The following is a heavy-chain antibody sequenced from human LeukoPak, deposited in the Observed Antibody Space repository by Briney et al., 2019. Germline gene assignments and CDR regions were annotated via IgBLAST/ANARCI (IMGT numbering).Heavy chain of an antibody. CDR3: ARGNRGYSYGGPYDY. J-gene: IGHJ4*02. CDR2: INHSGST. Sequence: PSETLSLTCAVYGGSFSGYYWSWIRQPPGKGLEWIGEINHSGSTNYNPFLKSRVTISVDTSKNQFSLKLSSVTAADTAVYYCARGNRGYSYGGPYDYWGQGTLVTVSS. CDR1: GGSFSGYY. V-gene: IGHV4-34*01. D-gene: IGHD5-18*01.